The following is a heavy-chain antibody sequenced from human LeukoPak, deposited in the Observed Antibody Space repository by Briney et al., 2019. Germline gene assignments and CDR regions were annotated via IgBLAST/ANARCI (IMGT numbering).Heavy chain of an antibody. D-gene: IGHD3-22*01. Sequence: PGGSLRLSCAASGFTFSNYAMHWVRQAPGKGLEWVAVISYDGSNKYYADSVKGRFTISRDNSKNTLYLQMNSLSAEDTAVYYCQGIGYYYDSSGYTAGLPIWGQGTMVTVSS. V-gene: IGHV3-30*14. CDR3: QGIGYYYDSSGYTAGLPI. CDR2: ISYDGSNK. CDR1: GFTFSNYA. J-gene: IGHJ3*02.